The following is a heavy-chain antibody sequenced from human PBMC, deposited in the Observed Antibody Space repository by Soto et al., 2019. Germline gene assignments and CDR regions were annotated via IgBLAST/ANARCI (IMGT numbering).Heavy chain of an antibody. CDR2: ISGSGGST. CDR1: GFTFSSYA. D-gene: IGHD3-3*01. CDR3: AKERGLYYDFWSGYYPGKNAEYFQH. Sequence: GGSLRLSCAASGFTFSSYAMSWVRQAPGKGLEWVSAISGSGGSTYYADSVKGRFTISRDNSKNTLYLQMNSLRAEDTAVYYCAKERGLYYDFWSGYYPGKNAEYFQHWGQGTLVTVSS. J-gene: IGHJ1*01. V-gene: IGHV3-23*01.